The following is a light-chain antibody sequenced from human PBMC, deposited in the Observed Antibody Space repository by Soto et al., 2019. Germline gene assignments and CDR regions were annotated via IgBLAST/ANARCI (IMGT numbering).Light chain of an antibody. CDR1: SSDVGGYNY. CDR2: EVS. CDR3: CSYSSSSNLV. Sequence: QSALTQPASVSGSPGQSITISCTGTSSDVGGYNYVSWYQQHPGKAPKLMIYEVSDRPSRVSNRFSGSKSGNTASLTISGLQAEDEAAYYCCSYSSSSNLVFGGGTKLTVL. V-gene: IGLV2-14*01. J-gene: IGLJ3*02.